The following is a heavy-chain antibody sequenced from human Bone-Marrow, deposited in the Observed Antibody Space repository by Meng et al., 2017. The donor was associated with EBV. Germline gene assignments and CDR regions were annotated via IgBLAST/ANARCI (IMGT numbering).Heavy chain of an antibody. CDR3: SRDLAGSDDD. CDR2: TNEDGRTT. Sequence: EVHLVESGEALVQPGGSLRLSCVASGFTFSHYWMHWVRQAPGKGLVWVSRTNEDGRTTDYADSVKGRFTISRDNTKNILYLQMDSLRADDTALYFCSRDLAGSDDDWGQGTLVTVSS. CDR1: GFTFSHYW. D-gene: IGHD6-25*01. J-gene: IGHJ4*02. V-gene: IGHV3-74*01.